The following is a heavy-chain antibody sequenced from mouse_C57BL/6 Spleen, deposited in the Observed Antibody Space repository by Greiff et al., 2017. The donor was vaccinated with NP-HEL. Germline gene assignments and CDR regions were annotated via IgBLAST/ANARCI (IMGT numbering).Heavy chain of an antibody. J-gene: IGHJ1*03. V-gene: IGHV1-62-2*01. CDR3: ARDESGNDGNYDWYFDV. D-gene: IGHD2-1*01. Sequence: QVQLKQSGAELVKPGASVKLSCKASGYTFTEYTIHWVKQRSGQGLEWIGWFYPGSGSIKYNEKFKDKATLTADKSSSTVYMELSMLTSEDSAVYVCARDESGNDGNYDWYFDVWGTGTTVTVSS. CDR1: GYTFTEYT. CDR2: FYPGSGSI.